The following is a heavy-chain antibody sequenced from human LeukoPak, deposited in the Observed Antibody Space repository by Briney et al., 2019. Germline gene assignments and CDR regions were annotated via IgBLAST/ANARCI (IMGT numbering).Heavy chain of an antibody. CDR1: GGSFTGYF. D-gene: IGHD1-26*01. CDR3: TRDRAHGTQDY. J-gene: IGHJ4*02. CDR2: IYYSGRT. Sequence: PSETLSLTCTVSGGSFTGYFWGWIRQPPGKGLEWIGSIYYSGRTVYNPSLKNRVSISLDTSKGQFSLNLDSVTAADTAVYFCTRDRAHGTQDYWGQGTLVTVS. V-gene: IGHV4-39*07.